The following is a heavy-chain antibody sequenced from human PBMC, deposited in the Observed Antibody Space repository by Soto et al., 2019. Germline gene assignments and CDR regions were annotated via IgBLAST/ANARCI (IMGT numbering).Heavy chain of an antibody. CDR2: ISYTGTT. Sequence: PSETLSLTCTVSGGSISSFYWSWIRQPPGKRPEWIGYISYTGTTNYNPSLKSRVTISLDTSKNQFSLKLSSVTAADTAVYYCASTTYGDVWGKGTTVTVS. V-gene: IGHV4-59*08. CDR1: GGSISSFY. J-gene: IGHJ6*03. CDR3: ASTTYGDV. D-gene: IGHD4-17*01.